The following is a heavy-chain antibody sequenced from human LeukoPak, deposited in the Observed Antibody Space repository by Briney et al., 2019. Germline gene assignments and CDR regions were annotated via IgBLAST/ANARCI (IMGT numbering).Heavy chain of an antibody. J-gene: IGHJ4*02. V-gene: IGHV3-15*01. CDR3: TRESGYKTSRQRGFDS. Sequence: GGSLRLSCAASGFDFSFTWMSWVRQAPGKGLELVGRIKSKTSGGTIDYAASVRGRFTISRDDTENMVFLQMSSLKIEDTAVYYCTRESGYKTSRQRGFDSWGQGILVTVSS. CDR2: IKSKTSGGTI. CDR1: GFDFSFTW. D-gene: IGHD5-12*01.